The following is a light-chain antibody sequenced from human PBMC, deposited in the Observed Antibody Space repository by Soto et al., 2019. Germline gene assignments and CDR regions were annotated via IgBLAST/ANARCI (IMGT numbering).Light chain of an antibody. CDR2: VAS. CDR1: QSISRY. CDR3: QQSYGTPIT. V-gene: IGKV1-39*01. J-gene: IGKJ5*01. Sequence: DIQMTQSPSTLSGSVGDRGTMTCRASQSISRYLNWYQQKPGKAPNLLIYVASSLQSEVPSRFSGSGSGTDFTLTITSLQPEDFATYYCQQSYGTPITFGQGTRLEIK.